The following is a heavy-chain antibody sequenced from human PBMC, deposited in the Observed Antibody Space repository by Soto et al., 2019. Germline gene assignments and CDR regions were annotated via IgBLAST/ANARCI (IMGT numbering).Heavy chain of an antibody. CDR2: ISGSSTYI. J-gene: IGHJ4*02. CDR1: GFTFSRYG. V-gene: IGHV3-21*01. Sequence: EVQLVESGGGLVKPGGSLRLSCAASGFTFSRYGINWVRQAPGKGLECVSSISGSSTYIYYADSVQGRFTISRDNAKSSLYLQMSSLRAEDTAVYYCARGSAAGTDYWGQGTLVTVSS. CDR3: ARGSAAGTDY. D-gene: IGHD6-13*01.